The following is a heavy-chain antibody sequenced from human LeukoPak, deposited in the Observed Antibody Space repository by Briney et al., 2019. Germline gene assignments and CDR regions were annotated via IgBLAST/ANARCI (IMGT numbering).Heavy chain of an antibody. CDR2: IYSGGST. CDR1: GFTVSSNY. Sequence: GGSLRLSCAVSGFTVSSNYMSWVRQAPGKGLEWVSVIYSGGSTYYADSVKRRFTSSRDNSKNTLYLQMNSLRAEDTAVYYCARAVEAESPFDYGGEGTLVSVFS. V-gene: IGHV3-53*01. CDR3: ARAVEAESPFDY. D-gene: IGHD2/OR15-2a*01. J-gene: IGHJ4*02.